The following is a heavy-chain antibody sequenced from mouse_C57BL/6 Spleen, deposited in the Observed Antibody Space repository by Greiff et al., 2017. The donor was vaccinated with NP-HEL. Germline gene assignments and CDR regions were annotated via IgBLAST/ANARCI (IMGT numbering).Heavy chain of an antibody. CDR2: IDPSDSYT. D-gene: IGHD2-5*01. CDR1: GYTFTSYW. CDR3: ARTYYYSNYSVSYAMDY. J-gene: IGHJ4*01. Sequence: VQLQQPGAELVMPGASVKLSCKASGYTFTSYWMHWVKQRPGQGLEWIGEIDPSDSYTNYNQKFKGKSTLTVDKSSSTAYMQLSSLTSEDSAVYYCARTYYYSNYSVSYAMDYWGQGTSVTVSS. V-gene: IGHV1-69*01.